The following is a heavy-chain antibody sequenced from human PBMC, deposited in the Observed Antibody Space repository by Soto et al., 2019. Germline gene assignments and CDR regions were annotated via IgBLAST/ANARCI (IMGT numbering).Heavy chain of an antibody. D-gene: IGHD6-19*01. Sequence: EVQLLESGGGLVQPGGSLRLSCAASGFTFSSYAVSWVRQAPGKGLEWVSVISGSGGSTYYADSVKGRFTISRDNSKNTLYLQMNSLRAEDTAVYYCAKDQLAVAGLNWFDPWGQGTLVTVSS. CDR2: ISGSGGST. V-gene: IGHV3-23*01. CDR1: GFTFSSYA. CDR3: AKDQLAVAGLNWFDP. J-gene: IGHJ5*02.